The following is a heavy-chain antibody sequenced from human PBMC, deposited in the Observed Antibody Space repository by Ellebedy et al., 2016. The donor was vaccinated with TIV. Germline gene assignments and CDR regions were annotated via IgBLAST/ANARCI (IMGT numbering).Heavy chain of an antibody. CDR3: ARDEGSGSYSAANAFDI. D-gene: IGHD3-10*01. J-gene: IGHJ3*02. CDR1: GGSISSGGYY. Sequence: SETLSLTCTVSGGSISSGGYYWSWIRQHPGKGLEWIGYIYYSGSTYYNPSLKSRVTISVDTSKNQFSLKLSSVTAADTAVYYCARDEGSGSYSAANAFDIWGQGTMVTVSS. V-gene: IGHV4-31*03. CDR2: IYYSGST.